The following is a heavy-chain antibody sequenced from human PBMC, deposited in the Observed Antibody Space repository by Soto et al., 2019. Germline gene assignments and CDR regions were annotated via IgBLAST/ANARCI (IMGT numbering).Heavy chain of an antibody. CDR3: AREGVVVVAANRGYYYYMDV. V-gene: IGHV1-3*01. CDR1: GYTFTSYA. D-gene: IGHD2-15*01. Sequence: GASVKVSCKASGYTFTSYAMHWVRQAPGQRLEWMGWINAGNGNTKYSQKFQGRVTITRDTSASTAYMELSSLRSEDTAVYYCAREGVVVVAANRGYYYYMDVWGKGTTVTVSS. J-gene: IGHJ6*03. CDR2: INAGNGNT.